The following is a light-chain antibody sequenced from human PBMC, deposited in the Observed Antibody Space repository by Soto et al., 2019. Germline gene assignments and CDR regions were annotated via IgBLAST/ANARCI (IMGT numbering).Light chain of an antibody. J-gene: IGKJ2*01. CDR1: QSVGSR. CDR2: DAS. CDR3: QQYTDWPLYT. V-gene: IGKV3-15*01. Sequence: EIVMTQSPATLSVSPGERATLSCRASQSVGSRLAWYQQKPGQAPRLLIYDASSRATDVPARFSGSGSRTEFTLTISSLRSEDFAVYYCQQYTDWPLYTFSQGTKLEIK.